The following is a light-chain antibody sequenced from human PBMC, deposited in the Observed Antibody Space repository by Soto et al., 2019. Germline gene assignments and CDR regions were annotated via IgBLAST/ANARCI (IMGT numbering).Light chain of an antibody. CDR2: GVS. J-gene: IGLJ2*01. V-gene: IGLV2-14*01. Sequence: QSVLTQPAPVSGSPGQSITISCTGTSSDIGGYNYVSWYQQYPGKAPKLMIFGVSDRPSGVSNRFSGSKSGTTASLTISGLQAEDGADYYCSSYKTSSTVVVFGGGTKLTVL. CDR1: SSDIGGYNY. CDR3: SSYKTSSTVVV.